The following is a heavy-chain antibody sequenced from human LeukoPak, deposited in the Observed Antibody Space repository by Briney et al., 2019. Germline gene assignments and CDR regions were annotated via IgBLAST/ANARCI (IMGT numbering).Heavy chain of an antibody. J-gene: IGHJ4*02. CDR3: ARMSIAARPPGIAAAGDFDY. CDR1: GYTFTSYG. Sequence: ASVKVSCKAPGYTFTSYGISWVRQAPGQGLEWMGWISAYNGNTNYAQKLQGRVTMTTDTSTSTAYMELRSLRSDDTAVYYCARMSIAARPPGIAAAGDFDYWGQGTLVTVSS. V-gene: IGHV1-18*01. CDR2: ISAYNGNT. D-gene: IGHD6-13*01.